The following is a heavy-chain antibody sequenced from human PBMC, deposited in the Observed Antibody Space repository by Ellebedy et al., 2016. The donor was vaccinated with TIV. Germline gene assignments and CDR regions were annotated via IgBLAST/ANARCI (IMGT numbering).Heavy chain of an antibody. CDR1: GGSISSYY. D-gene: IGHD5-18*01. CDR2: IYYSGST. J-gene: IGHJ3*02. CDR3: ARQFGYSYGSDAFDI. Sequence: GSLRLXXTVSGGSISSYYWSWIRQPPGKGLEWIGYIYYSGSTNYNPSLKSRVTISVDTSKNQFSLKLSSVTAADTAVYYCARQFGYSYGSDAFDIWGQGTMVTVSS. V-gene: IGHV4-59*08.